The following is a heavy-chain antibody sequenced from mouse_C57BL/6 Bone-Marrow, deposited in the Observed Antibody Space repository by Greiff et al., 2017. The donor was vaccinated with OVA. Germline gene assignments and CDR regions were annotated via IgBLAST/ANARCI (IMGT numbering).Heavy chain of an antibody. D-gene: IGHD2-14*01. V-gene: IGHV1-20*01. CDR1: GYSFTGYF. Sequence: DVKLQESGPELVKPGDSVKISCKASGYSFTGYFMNWVMQSHGKSLEWIGRINPYNGDTFYNQKFKGKATLTVDKSSSTAHMELRSLTSEDSAVYYCARGTLGYFDVWGTGTTVTVSS. J-gene: IGHJ1*03. CDR2: INPYNGDT. CDR3: ARGTLGYFDV.